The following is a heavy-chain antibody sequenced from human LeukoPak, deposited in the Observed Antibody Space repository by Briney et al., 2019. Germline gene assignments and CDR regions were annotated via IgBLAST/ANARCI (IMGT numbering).Heavy chain of an antibody. CDR2: FDPEDDET. Sequence: ASVKVSCKVSGYTLTELSMHWVRQAPGKGLEWMGGFDPEDDETIYAQKFQGRVTMTEDTSTDTAYMELSSLRSEDTAVYYCAVQKLGYCSGGSCYSPDYYYYGMDVWGQGTTVTVSS. CDR1: GYTLTELS. D-gene: IGHD2-15*01. J-gene: IGHJ6*02. V-gene: IGHV1-24*01. CDR3: AVQKLGYCSGGSCYSPDYYYYGMDV.